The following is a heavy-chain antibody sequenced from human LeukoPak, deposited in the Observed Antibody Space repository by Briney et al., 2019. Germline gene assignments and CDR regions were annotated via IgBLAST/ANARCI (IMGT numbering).Heavy chain of an antibody. CDR1: GFAFSGYS. D-gene: IGHD3-16*02. V-gene: IGHV3-48*01. CDR3: AKDYYDYIWGSYRGYFDY. Sequence: PGGSLRLSCAVSGFAFSGYSLNWVRQAPGKGLEWVSYISGSSSTIYYADSVKDRFTISRDNAKNSLYLQMNSLRAEDTAVYYCAKDYYDYIWGSYRGYFDYWGQGTLVTVSS. J-gene: IGHJ4*02. CDR2: ISGSSSTI.